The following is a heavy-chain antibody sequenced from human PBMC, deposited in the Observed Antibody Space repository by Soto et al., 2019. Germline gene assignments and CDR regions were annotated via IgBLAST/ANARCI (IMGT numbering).Heavy chain of an antibody. CDR3: ATLPTRIVVTLLPIPS. J-gene: IGHJ5*01. CDR2: IYHSGSP. CDR1: GGSISDTNR. D-gene: IGHD2-21*01. V-gene: IGHV4-4*01. Sequence: QVQLRESGPRLVKTSGTLSLTCAVSGGSISDTNRWTWVRQTPGKGLECIGEIYHSGSPTYSPSLRGRATISAEKSNNQFSLRPRYVTAADTAVSCCATLPTRIVVTLLPIPSWGHGIQVTVSS.